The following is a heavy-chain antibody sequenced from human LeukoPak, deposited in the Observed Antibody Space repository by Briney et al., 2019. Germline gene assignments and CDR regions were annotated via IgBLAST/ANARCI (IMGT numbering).Heavy chain of an antibody. CDR3: ASSPSTVVDFDY. CDR2: IYTSGST. V-gene: IGHV4-4*07. D-gene: IGHD2-15*01. J-gene: IGHJ4*02. CDR1: GGSISSYY. Sequence: PSETLSLTCTDSGGSISSYYWSWIRQPAGKGLEWIGRIYTSGSTNYNPSLKSRVTMSVDTSKNQFSLKLSSVTAADTAVYYCASSPSTVVDFDYWGQGTLVTVSS.